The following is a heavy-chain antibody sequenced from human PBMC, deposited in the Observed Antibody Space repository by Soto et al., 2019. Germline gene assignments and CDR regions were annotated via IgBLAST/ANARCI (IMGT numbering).Heavy chain of an antibody. CDR3: ARGGSGWYWGAFDI. CDR1: GFTFSSYA. Sequence: PGGSLRLSCAASGFTFSSYAIHWVRQAPGKGLEWVAVISYDGSNKYYADSVKGRFTISRDNSKNTLYLQMNSLRAEDTAVYYCARGGSGWYWGAFDIWGQGTMVTVSS. CDR2: ISYDGSNK. D-gene: IGHD6-19*01. J-gene: IGHJ3*02. V-gene: IGHV3-30-3*01.